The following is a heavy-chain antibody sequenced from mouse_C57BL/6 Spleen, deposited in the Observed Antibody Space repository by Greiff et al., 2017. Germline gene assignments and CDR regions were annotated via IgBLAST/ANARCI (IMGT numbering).Heavy chain of an antibody. J-gene: IGHJ3*01. D-gene: IGHD1-1*01. CDR2: INPNYGTT. CDR1: GYSFTDYN. CDR3: ARSSITTVEAWFAY. Sequence: VQLKESGPELVKPGASVKISCKASGYSFTDYNMNWVKQSNGKSLEWIGVINPNYGTTSYNQKFKGKATLTIDQSSSTAYMQLNSLTSEDSAVYYCARSSITTVEAWFAYWGQGTLVTVSA. V-gene: IGHV1-39*01.